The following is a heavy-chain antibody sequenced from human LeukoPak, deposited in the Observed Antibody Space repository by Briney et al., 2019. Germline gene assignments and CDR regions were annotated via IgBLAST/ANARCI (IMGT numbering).Heavy chain of an antibody. J-gene: IGHJ4*02. CDR1: GDSINSLDL. V-gene: IGHV4-4*02. CDR3: AGLVGRYSSGLYYYYFDY. CDR2: MYLSGTT. D-gene: IGHD3-22*01. Sequence: SGTLSLTCTVSGDSINSLDLWSWVRQPPGKGLEWIGEMYLSGTTHSNPSVKSRVTISIDKSKNQFFLNLGSVTAADTAVYYCAGLVGRYSSGLYYYYFDYWGQGTLVTVSS.